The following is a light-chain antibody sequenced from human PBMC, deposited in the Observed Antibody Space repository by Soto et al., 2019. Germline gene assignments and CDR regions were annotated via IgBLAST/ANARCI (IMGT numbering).Light chain of an antibody. CDR1: QSVNTY. Sequence: EIVLTQSPATLSVSPGERATLSCRASQSVNTYLAWYQQKPDQAPRLLIHGASTRATGIPARFSGSGSGTEFTLTISGLQSEDFAIYYCQQYNNYPPITFGQGTRLEIK. V-gene: IGKV3D-15*01. J-gene: IGKJ5*01. CDR3: QQYNNYPPIT. CDR2: GAS.